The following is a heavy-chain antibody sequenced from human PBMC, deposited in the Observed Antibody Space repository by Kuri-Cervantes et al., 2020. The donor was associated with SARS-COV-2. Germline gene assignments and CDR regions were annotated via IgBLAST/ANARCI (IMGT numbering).Heavy chain of an antibody. D-gene: IGHD3-3*01. J-gene: IGHJ4*02. CDR2: IYPGDSDT. CDR3: ARGAPWSGYYGAFDY. Sequence: GGSLRLSYKGSGYNFPAYWIGWVRQMPGKGLEWMGIIYPGDSDTRYSPSFQGQVTISADKSISTAYLQWSSLKASDTAMYYCARGAPWSGYYGAFDYWGQGTLVTVSS. V-gene: IGHV5-51*01. CDR1: GYNFPAYW.